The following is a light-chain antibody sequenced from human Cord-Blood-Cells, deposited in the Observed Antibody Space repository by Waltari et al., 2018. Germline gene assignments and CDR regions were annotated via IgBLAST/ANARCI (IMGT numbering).Light chain of an antibody. V-gene: IGLV2-14*03. CDR3: SSYTSSSTLV. Sequence: QSALTQPASVSGSPGQSITISCTGTSSDVGGYNYVSWYQQHPGKAPTLMIYDVSNRPAGGSNRCSGSKAGNADSLTISGLQAEDEADDYCSSYTSSSTLVFGGGTKLTVL. J-gene: IGLJ3*02. CDR1: SSDVGGYNY. CDR2: DVS.